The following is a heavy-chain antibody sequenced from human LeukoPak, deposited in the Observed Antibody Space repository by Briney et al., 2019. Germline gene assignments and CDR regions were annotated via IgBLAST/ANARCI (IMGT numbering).Heavy chain of an antibody. V-gene: IGHV3-74*01. Sequence: GGSLRLSCAASGFTFSSDCMHWVRQAPGKGLEWVSRINNDGSTTDYADSVKGRFTISRDNAKNTLYLQMNSLRAEDTAVYYCARYSYSRGWDWGQGTLVTVSS. CDR2: INNDGSTT. CDR3: ARYSYSRGWD. J-gene: IGHJ4*02. CDR1: GFTFSSDC. D-gene: IGHD6-19*01.